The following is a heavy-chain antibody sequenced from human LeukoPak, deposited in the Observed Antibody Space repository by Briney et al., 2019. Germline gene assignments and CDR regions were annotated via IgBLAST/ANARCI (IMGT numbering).Heavy chain of an antibody. CDR3: ARVFYDSSARGNHFDY. CDR1: GFTFRSYS. CDR2: ISSSGSYI. D-gene: IGHD3-22*01. Sequence: GGSLRLSCAASGFTFRSYSMNWVRQPPGKGLEWVSSISSSGSYIYYADSVKGRFTISRDNAKNSLYLQVNSLRAEDTAVYYCARVFYDSSARGNHFDYWGQGTLVTVSS. V-gene: IGHV3-21*01. J-gene: IGHJ4*02.